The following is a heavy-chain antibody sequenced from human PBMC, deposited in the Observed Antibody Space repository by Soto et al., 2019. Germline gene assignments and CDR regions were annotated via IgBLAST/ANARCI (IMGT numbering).Heavy chain of an antibody. CDR1: GYTFTSYA. CDR3: ARGGGYSYGNNY. Sequence: QVQLVQSGAEEKKPGASVKVSCKASGYTFTSYAMHWVRQAPGQRLEWMGWINAGNGNTKYSQKFQGRVTITRDTSANKAYRVRSSLSSEDTAGYTCARGGGYSYGNNYWGKEPLFPLSS. D-gene: IGHD2-21*01. J-gene: IGHJ4*02. V-gene: IGHV1-3*05. CDR2: INAGNGNT.